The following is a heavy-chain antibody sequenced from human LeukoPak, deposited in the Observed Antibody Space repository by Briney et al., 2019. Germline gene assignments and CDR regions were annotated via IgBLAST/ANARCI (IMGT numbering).Heavy chain of an antibody. CDR3: ARVGIVGANHDAFDI. V-gene: IGHV3-13*01. CDR1: GFTFSSYD. D-gene: IGHD1-26*01. Sequence: PGGSLRLSCAASGFTFSSYDMHWVRHATGKGLEGVSAIGTAGDTYYPGSVKGRFTISRENAKNPLYLQMTSLRAGDPAVYYCARVGIVGANHDAFDIWGQGTMVTVSS. CDR2: IGTAGDT. J-gene: IGHJ3*02.